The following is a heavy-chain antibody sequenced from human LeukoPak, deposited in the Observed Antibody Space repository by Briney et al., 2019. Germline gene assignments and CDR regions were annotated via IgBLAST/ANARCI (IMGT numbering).Heavy chain of an antibody. CDR2: SYYSGNT. D-gene: IGHD5-12*01. Sequence: SETLSLTCTVSGGSISSSSYYWGWIRQSPGKGLEWIGSSYYSGNTYYNPSLKSRVTISVDTSKNQFSLKLSSVTAADTSVYFCARHVRGVVATIHSWGQGTLVTVSS. CDR1: GGSISSSSYY. J-gene: IGHJ4*02. CDR3: ARHVRGVVATIHS. V-gene: IGHV4-39*01.